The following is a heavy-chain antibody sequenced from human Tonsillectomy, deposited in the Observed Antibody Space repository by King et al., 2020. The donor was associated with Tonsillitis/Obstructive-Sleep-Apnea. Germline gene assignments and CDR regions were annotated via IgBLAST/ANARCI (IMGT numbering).Heavy chain of an antibody. CDR2: FDPEDGET. Sequence: VQLVESGAEVKKPGASVKVSCKVSGYTLTGLSMHWVRQAPGKGLEWMGGFDPEDGETIYAQKFQGRVTMTEDTSTDTAYMELSSLRSDDTAVYYCATLSGSYSIFTRYYYMDVWGKGTTVTVSS. CDR1: GYTLTGLS. J-gene: IGHJ6*03. CDR3: ATLSGSYSIFTRYYYMDV. V-gene: IGHV1-24*01. D-gene: IGHD1-26*01.